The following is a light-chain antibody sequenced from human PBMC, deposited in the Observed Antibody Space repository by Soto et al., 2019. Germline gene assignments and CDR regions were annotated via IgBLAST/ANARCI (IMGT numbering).Light chain of an antibody. CDR1: QAISIY. CDR3: QKYNSAPPT. V-gene: IGKV1-27*01. CDR2: AAS. Sequence: DIQMTQSPSSLSTSVGDRVTITCRASQAISIYLAWYQQKPGKVPKLLIYAASTLQSGVPSRFSGSGSGTDFTLTSSSLQPEDVATYYCQKYNSAPPTFGQGTKVEIK. J-gene: IGKJ1*01.